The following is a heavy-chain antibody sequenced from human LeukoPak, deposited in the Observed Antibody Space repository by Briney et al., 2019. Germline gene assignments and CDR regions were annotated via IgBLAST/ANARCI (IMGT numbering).Heavy chain of an antibody. CDR3: AELGITMIGGV. V-gene: IGHV3-48*04. CDR2: ISSSGSTI. J-gene: IGHJ6*04. D-gene: IGHD3-10*02. Sequence: GGSLRLSCAASGFTFSSYGMNWVRQAPGKGLEWVSYISSSGSTIYYADSVKGRFTISRDNAKNSLYLQMNSLRAEDTAVYYCAELGITMIGGVWGKGTAVTISS. CDR1: GFTFSSYG.